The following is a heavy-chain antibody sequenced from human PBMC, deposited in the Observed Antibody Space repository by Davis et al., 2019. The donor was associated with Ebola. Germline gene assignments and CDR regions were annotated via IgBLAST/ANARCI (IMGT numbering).Heavy chain of an antibody. CDR1: RFTFSDSW. CDR2: INSDGTTT. J-gene: IGHJ3*01. D-gene: IGHD1-1*01. CDR3: TRGVDTTLASWSDALDA. Sequence: GESLKISCAASRFTFSDSWMHWVRQVPGKGLMWVARINSDGTTTHYADSVKGRFTISRDNAEKTLYLQMDSLTDDDTALYYCTRGVDTTLASWSDALDAWGQGTMVTVS. V-gene: IGHV3-74*01.